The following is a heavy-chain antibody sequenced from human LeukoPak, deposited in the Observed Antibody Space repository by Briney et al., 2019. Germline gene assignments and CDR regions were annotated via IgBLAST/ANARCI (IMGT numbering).Heavy chain of an antibody. CDR1: GGSISSSNW. D-gene: IGHD3-22*01. V-gene: IGHV4-4*02. CDR2: IYHSGST. J-gene: IGHJ4*02. CDR3: ARLLYYDSSGYFDY. Sequence: PSETLSLTCAVSGGSISSSNWWSWVRQPPGKGLEWIGEIYHSGSTNYNPSLKSRVTISVDKSKNQFSLKLSSVTAADTAVYYCARLLYYDSSGYFDYWGQGTLVTVSS.